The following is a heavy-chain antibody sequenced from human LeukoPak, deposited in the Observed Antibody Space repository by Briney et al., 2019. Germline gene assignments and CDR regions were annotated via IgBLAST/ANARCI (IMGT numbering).Heavy chain of an antibody. CDR1: GGSISTYY. Sequence: TASETLSLTCTVSGGSISTYYWSWIRQPPGKELEWIGYIHYSGTTNYNPSLKSRVTISADTSKNQFSLKLSSVTAADTAVYYCARGQLWYDAFPFDYWGQGTLVTVPS. CDR3: ARGQLWYDAFPFDY. D-gene: IGHD5-18*01. J-gene: IGHJ4*02. CDR2: IHYSGTT. V-gene: IGHV4-59*01.